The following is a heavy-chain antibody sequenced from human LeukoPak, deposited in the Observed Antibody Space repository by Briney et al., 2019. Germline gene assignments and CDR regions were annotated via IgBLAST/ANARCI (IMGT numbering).Heavy chain of an antibody. J-gene: IGHJ3*02. CDR1: GGSISSNY. CDR2: IYYSGST. CDR3: ARENSDAFDI. V-gene: IGHV4-59*01. Sequence: PSETLSLTCTVSGGSISSNYWSWIRQPPGKGLEWIGYIYYSGSTNYNPSLKSRVTISVDTTKNQFSLKLSSVTAADTAVYYCARENSDAFDIWGQGTMVTVSS. D-gene: IGHD2/OR15-2a*01.